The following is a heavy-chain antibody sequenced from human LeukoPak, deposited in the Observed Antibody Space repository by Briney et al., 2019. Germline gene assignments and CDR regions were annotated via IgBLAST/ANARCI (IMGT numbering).Heavy chain of an antibody. Sequence: GGSLRLSCAASGFTFSSYGMHWVRQAPGKGLEWVAFIRYDGSNKYYADSVKGRFTISRDNSKSTLYLQMNSLRAEDTAVYYCAKKSRWFYYMDVWGKGTTVTISS. J-gene: IGHJ6*03. CDR1: GFTFSSYG. CDR2: IRYDGSNK. D-gene: IGHD4-23*01. V-gene: IGHV3-30*02. CDR3: AKKSRWFYYMDV.